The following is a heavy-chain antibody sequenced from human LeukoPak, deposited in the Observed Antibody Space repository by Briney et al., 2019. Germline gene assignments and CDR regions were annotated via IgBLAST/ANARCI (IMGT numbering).Heavy chain of an antibody. CDR3: ARDSLRPFDY. D-gene: IGHD3-16*01. J-gene: IGHJ4*02. Sequence: GGSLRLSCAASGLTVSNNYMSWVRQAPGKGLEWVSYISSSGSTIKYRDSVKGRFTISRDNAKNSLYLQMNSLRAEDTAVYYCARDSLRPFDYWGQGTLVTVSS. V-gene: IGHV3-11*04. CDR2: ISSSGSTI. CDR1: GLTVSNNY.